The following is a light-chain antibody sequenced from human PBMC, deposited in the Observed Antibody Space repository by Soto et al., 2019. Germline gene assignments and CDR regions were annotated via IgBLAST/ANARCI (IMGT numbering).Light chain of an antibody. V-gene: IGKV1-39*01. J-gene: IGKJ1*01. CDR2: AAS. CDR1: QSIGNF. CDR3: QQSYNTPWT. Sequence: DIQMTQSPSSLSASVGDRVTITCRASQSIGNFLNWYQQKPGRAPKLLIYAASSLHSGVPSRFSGTGSGTDFTLTISSLQPEDFATYSCQQSYNTPWTCGQGTKVDIK.